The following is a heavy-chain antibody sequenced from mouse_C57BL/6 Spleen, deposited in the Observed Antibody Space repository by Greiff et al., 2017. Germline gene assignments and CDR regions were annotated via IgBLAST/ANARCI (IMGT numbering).Heavy chain of an antibody. V-gene: IGHV1-76*01. Sequence: QVQLQQSGAELVRPGASVKLSCKASGYTFTDYYINWVKQRPGQGLEWIARIYPGSGNTYYNEKFKGKATLTAEKSSITAYMQLSSLTSEDSAVYFCARRAMDYWGQGTSVTVSS. J-gene: IGHJ4*01. CDR2: IYPGSGNT. CDR3: ARRAMDY. CDR1: GYTFTDYY.